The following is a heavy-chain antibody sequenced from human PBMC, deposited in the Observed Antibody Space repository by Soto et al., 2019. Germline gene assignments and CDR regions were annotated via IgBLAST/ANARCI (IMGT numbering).Heavy chain of an antibody. Sequence: PGGSLRLSCAASGFIFTSYSMNWVRQAPGKGPEWVSYISASSGVVYYADSVKGRFTISRDNAQNSLFLQMNNLRAEDTAVYYCARGQYHHYHMDVWGKGTTVIVSS. V-gene: IGHV3-48*01. CDR1: GFIFTSYS. CDR3: ARGQYHHYHMDV. J-gene: IGHJ6*03. CDR2: ISASSGVV.